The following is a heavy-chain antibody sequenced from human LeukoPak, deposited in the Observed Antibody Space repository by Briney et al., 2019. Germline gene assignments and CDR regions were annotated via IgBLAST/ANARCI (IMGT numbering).Heavy chain of an antibody. Sequence: ASVKVSCKASGYTFTGYYMHWVRQAPGQGLEWMEWINPNSGGTNYAQKFQGRVTMTRDTSISTAYMELSRLRSDDTAVYYCAREAWTTVTTGGAFDIWGQGTMVTVSS. D-gene: IGHD4-17*01. J-gene: IGHJ3*02. CDR1: GYTFTGYY. CDR3: AREAWTTVTTGGAFDI. CDR2: INPNSGGT. V-gene: IGHV1-2*02.